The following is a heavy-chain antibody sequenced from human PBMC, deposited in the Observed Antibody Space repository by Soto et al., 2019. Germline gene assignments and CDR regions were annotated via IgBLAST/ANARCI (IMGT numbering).Heavy chain of an antibody. Sequence: PSVKVSCKAYDFSFTSHGISWVRQAPGQGLEWVGVINPSVGSTNYAQKFQGRVTMTRDTSTTTFYMEVTSLTSEDTAVYYCVGGSASGVDHWGQGTLVTVSS. D-gene: IGHD6-6*01. CDR2: INPSVGST. CDR1: DFSFTSHG. J-gene: IGHJ4*02. V-gene: IGHV1-46*01. CDR3: VGGSASGVDH.